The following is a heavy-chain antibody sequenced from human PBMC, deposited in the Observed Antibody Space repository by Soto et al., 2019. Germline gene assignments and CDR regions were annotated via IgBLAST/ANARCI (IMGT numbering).Heavy chain of an antibody. D-gene: IGHD1-20*01. CDR2: SYYTGTT. Sequence: SETLSLTCAVSGGSISIHSYYWTWIRQPPGKGLEWIGSSYYTGTTYYNPSLKSRVTISVDRSKNHFSLKLNSVTAADTALYYFARRDNWYDNGFDLWGQGTMVTVSS. CDR3: ARRDNWYDNGFDL. CDR1: GGSISIHSYY. J-gene: IGHJ5*01. V-gene: IGHV4-39*07.